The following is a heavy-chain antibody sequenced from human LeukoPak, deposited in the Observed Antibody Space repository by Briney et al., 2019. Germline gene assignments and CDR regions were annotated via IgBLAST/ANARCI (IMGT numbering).Heavy chain of an antibody. V-gene: IGHV3-21*01. CDR1: GFTFSSYS. Sequence: PGGSLRLSCAASGFTFSSYSMNWVRQAPGKGLEWVSSISSSSDYIYYADSLKGRFTISRDNAKNSLYLQMNSLRAGDTAVYYCAREEGGAGLYGFDIWGQGTMVTVSS. D-gene: IGHD1-26*01. J-gene: IGHJ3*02. CDR2: ISSSSDYI. CDR3: AREEGGAGLYGFDI.